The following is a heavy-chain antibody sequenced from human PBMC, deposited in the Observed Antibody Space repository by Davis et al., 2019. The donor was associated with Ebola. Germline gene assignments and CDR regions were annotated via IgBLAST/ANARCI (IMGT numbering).Heavy chain of an antibody. V-gene: IGHV2-5*02. CDR2: IYWDDDK. CDR3: ARSRIAARGGWFDP. CDR1: GFSLSTSGVG. Sequence: SGPTLVKPTQTLTLTCTFSGFSLSTSGVGVGWVRQPPGKALEWLALIYWDDDKRYSPSLKSRLTITKDTSKNQVVLTMTNMDPVDTATYYCARSRIAARGGWFDPWGQGTLVTVSS. D-gene: IGHD6-6*01. J-gene: IGHJ5*02.